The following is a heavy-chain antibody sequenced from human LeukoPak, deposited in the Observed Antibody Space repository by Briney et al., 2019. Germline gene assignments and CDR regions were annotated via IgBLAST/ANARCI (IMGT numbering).Heavy chain of an antibody. CDR3: ATAYGSGSYYKPLVDY. J-gene: IGHJ4*02. V-gene: IGHV1-24*01. Sequence: ASVKVSCKVSGYTLTELSMHWVRQAPGKGLEWMGGFDPEDGETIYAQKFQGRVTMTEDTSTDTAYMELSSLRSEDTVVYYCATAYGSGSYYKPLVDYWGQGTLVIVSS. CDR2: FDPEDGET. D-gene: IGHD3-10*01. CDR1: GYTLTELS.